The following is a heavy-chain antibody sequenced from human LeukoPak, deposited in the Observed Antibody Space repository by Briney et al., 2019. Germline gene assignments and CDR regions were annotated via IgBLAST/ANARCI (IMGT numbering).Heavy chain of an antibody. Sequence: GGSLRLSCAASGFTFSSYWMSWVRQAPGKGLEWVANIKQDGSEKYYVDSVKGRFTISRDNAKNSLYLQMNSLRAEDTAAYYCARDPGEIYFDYWGQGTLVTVSS. J-gene: IGHJ4*02. D-gene: IGHD7-27*01. CDR3: ARDPGEIYFDY. CDR1: GFTFSSYW. V-gene: IGHV3-7*03. CDR2: IKQDGSEK.